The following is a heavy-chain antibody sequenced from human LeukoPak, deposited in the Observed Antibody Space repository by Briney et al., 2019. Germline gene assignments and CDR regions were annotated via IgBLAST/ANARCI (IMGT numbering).Heavy chain of an antibody. CDR2: ISAYNGNT. CDR3: ARDAARIAVFGVAYYFDY. Sequence: ASVKVSCKASGYTFTSYGISWVRQAPGQGLEWMGWISAYNGNTNYAQKFQGRVIITRDTSASTAYMELSSLRSEDTAVYFCARDAARIAVFGVAYYFDYWGQGTLVTVSS. D-gene: IGHD3-3*01. V-gene: IGHV1-18*01. J-gene: IGHJ4*02. CDR1: GYTFTSYG.